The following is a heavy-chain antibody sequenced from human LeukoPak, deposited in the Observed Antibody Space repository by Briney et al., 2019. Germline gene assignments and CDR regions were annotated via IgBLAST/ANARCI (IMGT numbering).Heavy chain of an antibody. CDR2: VHSSGST. J-gene: IGHJ4*02. CDR3: ARSTGDYGSGSLGY. V-gene: IGHV4-61*02. Sequence: SETLSLTCTVSGSPISSGNYYWNWIRQPAGKGLEWIGRVHSSGSTNHNPSLKSRVTISRDTSKNQFSLIVSSVTAADTAMYFCARSTGDYGSGSLGYWGQGTLVTVSS. D-gene: IGHD3-10*01. CDR1: GSPISSGNYY.